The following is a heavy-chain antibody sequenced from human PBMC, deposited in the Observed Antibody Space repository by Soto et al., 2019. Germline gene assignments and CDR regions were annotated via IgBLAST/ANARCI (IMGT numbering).Heavy chain of an antibody. CDR3: ATHKSHCSSTSCYTWDYYYYGMDV. J-gene: IGHJ6*02. CDR2: IYPGDSDT. Sequence: GESLKISCKGSGYSFTSYWIGWVRQMPGKGLEWMGIIYPGDSDTRYSPFFQGQVTISADKSISTAYLQWSSLKASDTAMYYCATHKSHCSSTSCYTWDYYYYGMDVWGQGTTVTVSS. D-gene: IGHD2-2*02. CDR1: GYSFTSYW. V-gene: IGHV5-51*01.